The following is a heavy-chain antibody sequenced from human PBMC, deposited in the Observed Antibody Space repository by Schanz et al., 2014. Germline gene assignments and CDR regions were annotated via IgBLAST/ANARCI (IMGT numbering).Heavy chain of an antibody. J-gene: IGHJ4*02. CDR1: GFTFSSHW. V-gene: IGHV3-48*04. Sequence: EVQLVQSGGGLVQPGGSLRLSCAASGFTFSSHWMHWVRQDPGRGLEWVSYIGNGGVTIYYADSVKGRFTISRDNSKNSLYLQMNSLRAEDTAVYYCARIGGSVFDYWAQGTLVTVSS. D-gene: IGHD3-10*01. CDR3: ARIGGSVFDY. CDR2: IGNGGVTI.